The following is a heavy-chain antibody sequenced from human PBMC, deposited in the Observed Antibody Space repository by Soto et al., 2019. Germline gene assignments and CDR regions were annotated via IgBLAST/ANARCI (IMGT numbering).Heavy chain of an antibody. D-gene: IGHD6-13*01. CDR2: ISYDGSNK. CDR1: GFTFSSYG. V-gene: IGHV3-30*18. J-gene: IGHJ1*01. CDR3: AKDRSSSWYYLVSKSEYFQH. Sequence: GGSLRLSCAASGFTFSSYGMHWVRQAPGKGLEWVAVISYDGSNKYYADSVKGRFTISRDNSKNTLYLQMNSLRAEDTAVYYCAKDRSSSWYYLVSKSEYFQHWGQGTLVTVSS.